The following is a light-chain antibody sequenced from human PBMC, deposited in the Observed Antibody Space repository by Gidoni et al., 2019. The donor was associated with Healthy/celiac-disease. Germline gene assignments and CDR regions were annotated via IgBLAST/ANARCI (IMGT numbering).Light chain of an antibody. Sequence: IKMTQSPSSLSASVGDRVTITCRASQSISSYLNWYQQKPGKAPKLLIYAASSLQCGVPSRFSGSGSGTDFTLTISSLQPEDFATYYCQQSYSTPRTFGQGTRVEIK. CDR3: QQSYSTPRT. V-gene: IGKV1-39*01. CDR2: AAS. J-gene: IGKJ1*01. CDR1: QSISSY.